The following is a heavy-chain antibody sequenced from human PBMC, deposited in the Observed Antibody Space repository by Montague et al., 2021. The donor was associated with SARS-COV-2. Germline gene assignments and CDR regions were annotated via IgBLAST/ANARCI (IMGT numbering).Heavy chain of an antibody. CDR2: FYYSGNT. J-gene: IGHJ4*02. Sequence: SETLSLTCTVSGVSISSAHYCWGWIRQPPGKGLEWIANFYYSGNTYYNPSLKSRVTISVDTSNNQFSLKLSSVTAADTAVYYCARGPKMYGELADYWGQGTLVTVSS. D-gene: IGHD4-17*01. CDR1: GVSISSAHYC. CDR3: ARGPKMYGELADY. V-gene: IGHV4-39*01.